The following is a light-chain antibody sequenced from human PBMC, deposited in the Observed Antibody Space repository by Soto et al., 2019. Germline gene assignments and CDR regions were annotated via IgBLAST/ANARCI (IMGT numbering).Light chain of an antibody. CDR1: QSISNW. CDR2: DAS. J-gene: IGKJ1*01. V-gene: IGKV1-5*01. CDR3: QHYNIFSRT. Sequence: DIQMTQSPSTLSASVGDRVSITCRASQSISNWLAWYQQKPGKAPQLLIYDASSVESGVPSRFSGSGSGTEFPLTISSLQPEYFATYYCQHYNIFSRTFGQGTKVDIK.